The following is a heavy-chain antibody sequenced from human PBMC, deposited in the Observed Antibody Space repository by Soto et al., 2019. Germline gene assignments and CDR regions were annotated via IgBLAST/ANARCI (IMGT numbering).Heavy chain of an antibody. D-gene: IGHD3-10*01. J-gene: IGHJ4*02. CDR2: THYSGST. V-gene: IGHV4-59*08. CDR3: ARHNYGSGSTYFDY. CDR1: DDSITRYY. Sequence: PSETLSLTCTVSDDSITRYYWSWIRRPPGKGLEWIGYTHYSGSTNYNPSLKSRVTISVDTSKNQFSLKLNSMTAADTAVYYCARHNYGSGSTYFDYWGQGTLVTVSS.